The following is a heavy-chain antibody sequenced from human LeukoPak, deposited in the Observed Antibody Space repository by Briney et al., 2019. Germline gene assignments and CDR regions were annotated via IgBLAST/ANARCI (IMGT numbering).Heavy chain of an antibody. Sequence: SETLSLTCTVSGGSISSYYWSWIRQPPGKGLEWIGYIYYSGSTNYNPSLKSRVTISVDTSKNQFSLKLSSVTAADTAVYYCARSLTVAYYYYYMDVWGKGTTVTVSS. D-gene: IGHD4-11*01. V-gene: IGHV4-59*01. CDR1: GGSISSYY. CDR3: ARSLTVAYYYYYMDV. CDR2: IYYSGST. J-gene: IGHJ6*03.